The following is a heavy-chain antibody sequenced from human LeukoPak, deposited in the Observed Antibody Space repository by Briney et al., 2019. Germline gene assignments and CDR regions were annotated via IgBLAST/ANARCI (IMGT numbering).Heavy chain of an antibody. V-gene: IGHV1-2*02. CDR3: ARDLVNYYYMDV. CDR2: INPNSGGT. J-gene: IGHJ6*03. CDR1: GDTFSSYY. Sequence: ASVKVSCKASGDTFSSYYMHWVRQAPGQGLEWMGWINPNSGGTNYAQKFQGRVTMTRDTSISTAYMELSRLRSDDTAVYYCARDLVNYYYMDVWGKGTTVTVSS. D-gene: IGHD6-6*01.